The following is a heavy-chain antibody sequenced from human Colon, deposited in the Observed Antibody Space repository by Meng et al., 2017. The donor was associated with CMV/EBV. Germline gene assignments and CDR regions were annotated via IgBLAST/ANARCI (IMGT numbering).Heavy chain of an antibody. CDR3: ARLSYDSSGYYDPSSGMDV. CDR1: GGTFSSYA. J-gene: IGHJ6*02. CDR2: IIPILGIA. V-gene: IGHV1-69*10. Sequence: SVKVSCKASGGTFSSYAISWVRQAPGQGLEWMGGIIPILGIANYAQKFQGRVTITADKSTSTAYMELSSLRSEDTAVYYCARLSYDSSGYYDPSSGMDVWGQGTTVTVSS. D-gene: IGHD3-22*01.